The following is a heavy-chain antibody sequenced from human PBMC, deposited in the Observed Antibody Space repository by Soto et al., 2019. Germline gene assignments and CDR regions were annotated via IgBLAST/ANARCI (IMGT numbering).Heavy chain of an antibody. Sequence: GGSLRLSCAASGFTFSSHWMHWVRQAPGKGLVWVSRINPDGSVTSYADSVKGRFTISRDNARDTLYLQMNSLTVDDTAVYYCARGPSSAWYGTDYWGQGTLVTSPQ. CDR1: GFTFSSHW. CDR3: ARGPSSAWYGTDY. J-gene: IGHJ4*02. V-gene: IGHV3-74*01. CDR2: INPDGSVT. D-gene: IGHD6-19*01.